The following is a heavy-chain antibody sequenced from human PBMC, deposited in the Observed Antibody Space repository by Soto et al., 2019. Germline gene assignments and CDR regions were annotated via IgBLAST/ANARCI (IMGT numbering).Heavy chain of an antibody. J-gene: IGHJ2*01. CDR3: ARGDPYCTNGVCQYWYFDL. CDR2: INPNSGGT. D-gene: IGHD2-8*01. V-gene: IGHV1-2*02. Sequence: QVQLVQSGAEVKKPGASVKVSCKASGYTFTGYYMHWVRQAPGQGLEWMGWINPNSGGTNYAQKFQGRVTMTRDTSISTAYMELSRLRSDDTAVYYCARGDPYCTNGVCQYWYFDLWGRGTLVTVSS. CDR1: GYTFTGYY.